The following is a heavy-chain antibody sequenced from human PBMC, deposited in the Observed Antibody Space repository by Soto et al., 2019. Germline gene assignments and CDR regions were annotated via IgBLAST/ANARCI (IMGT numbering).Heavy chain of an antibody. Sequence: EVQLLESGGDLVQPGGSLRLSCAASGFSLNNFAMAWVRQAPWKGLEWVSTITSSGDKTSYADSVKGRFIISRDNSKNMLYLQMNSLRVEDTDLYYCARDCASTSCSVWRDWGQGTLVTVSS. CDR1: GFSLNNFA. J-gene: IGHJ4*02. V-gene: IGHV3-23*01. D-gene: IGHD2-2*01. CDR3: ARDCASTSCSVWRD. CDR2: ITSSGDKT.